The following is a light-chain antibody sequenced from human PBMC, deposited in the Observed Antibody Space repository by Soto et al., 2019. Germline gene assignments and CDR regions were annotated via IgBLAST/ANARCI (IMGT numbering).Light chain of an antibody. V-gene: IGKV3-20*01. CDR2: GAS. CDR3: QQYGGSPSIT. Sequence: EIVLTQSPGTLSLSPGERATLSCRASEILSSNYLAWYQQKPGQAPRLLIYGASGSATDIPDRFSGSASGTEFSLTISRLEPEDVAVYYCQQYGGSPSITFGQGTRLEIK. J-gene: IGKJ5*01. CDR1: EILSSNY.